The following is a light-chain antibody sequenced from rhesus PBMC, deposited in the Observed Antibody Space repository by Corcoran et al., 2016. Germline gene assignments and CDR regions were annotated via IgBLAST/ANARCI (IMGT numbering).Light chain of an antibody. Sequence: DIVMTQTPLSLPITPGEPASISCRSSQSLLHSNGNTYLHWYLQKPGQSPQPLIYGGSNKASGVPDRFRGSGSGTDFTMKISKVEAEDVGGYYGVQAIAFPFTFGPGTKLDIK. CDR1: QSLLHSNGNTY. V-gene: IGKV2-72*01. CDR2: GGS. J-gene: IGKJ3*01. CDR3: VQAIAFPFT.